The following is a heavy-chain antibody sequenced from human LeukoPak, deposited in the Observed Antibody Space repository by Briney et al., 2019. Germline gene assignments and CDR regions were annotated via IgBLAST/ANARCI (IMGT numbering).Heavy chain of an antibody. Sequence: SETLSLTCTVSGGSISSGSYYWSWIRQPPGKGLEWIGYIYYSGSTNYNPSLKSRVTISVDTSKNQFSLKLSSVTAADTAVYYCARGGLIGYYYYMDVWGKGTTVTISS. J-gene: IGHJ6*03. V-gene: IGHV4-61*01. CDR3: ARGGLIGYYYYMDV. CDR2: IYYSGST. D-gene: IGHD3-22*01. CDR1: GGSISSGSYY.